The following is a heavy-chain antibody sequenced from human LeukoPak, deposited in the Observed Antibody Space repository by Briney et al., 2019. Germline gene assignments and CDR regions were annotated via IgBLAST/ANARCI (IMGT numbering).Heavy chain of an antibody. CDR1: GFTFSSYS. D-gene: IGHD3-10*01. Sequence: PGGSLRLSCAASGFTFSSYSMNWVRQAPGKGLEWVSSISSSSSYIYYADSVKGRFTISRDNAKNSLYLQMNSLRAEDTAVYYCARGLFGSGSPSYNCFDPWGQGTLVTVSS. CDR3: ARGLFGSGSPSYNCFDP. V-gene: IGHV3-21*01. CDR2: ISSSSSYI. J-gene: IGHJ5*02.